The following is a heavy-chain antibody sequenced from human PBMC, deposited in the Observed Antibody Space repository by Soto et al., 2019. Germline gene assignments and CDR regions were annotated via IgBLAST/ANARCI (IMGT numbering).Heavy chain of an antibody. CDR2: INAGNGNT. CDR3: ARGYTSGWYSLDY. V-gene: IGHV1-3*01. CDR1: GYSFTSYA. D-gene: IGHD6-19*01. Sequence: ASVKVSCTASGYSFTSYAVHWARQAPGQRLEWMGWINAGNGNTKSSENFQDRVTITRDTSASTAYLVLSSLRSEDTAVYYCARGYTSGWYSLDYWGQGTLVTVSS. J-gene: IGHJ4*02.